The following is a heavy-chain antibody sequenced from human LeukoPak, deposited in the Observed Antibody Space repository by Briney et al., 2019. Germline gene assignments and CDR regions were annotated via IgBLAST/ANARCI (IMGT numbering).Heavy chain of an antibody. CDR1: GFTFSSYG. CDR2: ISNSGDNT. Sequence: GGSLRLSCAASGFTFSSYGMSWVRQAPGKGLEWVSSISNSGDNTHYADSVKGRFTISRDNSKNTLYLQMNSLRGEDTALYYCASQLWDPPGPWGQGTLVTVPS. J-gene: IGHJ5*02. D-gene: IGHD3-16*01. V-gene: IGHV3-23*01. CDR3: ASQLWDPPGP.